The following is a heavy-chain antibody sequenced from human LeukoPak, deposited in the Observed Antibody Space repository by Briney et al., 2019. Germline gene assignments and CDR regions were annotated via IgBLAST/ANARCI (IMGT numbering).Heavy chain of an antibody. CDR1: GGTFSSYA. V-gene: IGHV1-69*04. D-gene: IGHD5-12*01. CDR2: IIPILGIA. CDR3: ARDSEATTSDYYYYGMDV. Sequence: SVKVSCKASGGTFSSYAISWVRQAPGQGPEWMGRIIPILGIANYAQKFQGRVTITADKSTSTAYMELSSLRSEDTAVYYCARDSEATTSDYYYYGMDVWGQGTTVTVSS. J-gene: IGHJ6*02.